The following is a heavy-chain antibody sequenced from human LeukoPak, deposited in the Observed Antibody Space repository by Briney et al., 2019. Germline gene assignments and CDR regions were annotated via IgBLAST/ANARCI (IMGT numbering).Heavy chain of an antibody. V-gene: IGHV3-21*01. CDR1: GLTFSGYS. CDR2: ISGRGGYI. J-gene: IGHJ6*02. Sequence: PGGSLRLSCAASGLTFSGYSMNWVRQDPGKGLEWVSSISGRGGYIFYADSVKGRFTISRDNAKNSLYLQMNSLRVEDTAVYYCGRDKGDGSYYGMDVWGQGTTVIVSS. D-gene: IGHD5-24*01. CDR3: GRDKGDGSYYGMDV.